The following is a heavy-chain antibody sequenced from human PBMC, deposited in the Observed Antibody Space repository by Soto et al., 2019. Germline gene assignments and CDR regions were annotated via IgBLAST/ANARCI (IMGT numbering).Heavy chain of an antibody. CDR2: ILYDGGDK. D-gene: IGHD3-10*01. J-gene: IGHJ6*02. Sequence: QVQLVESGGGVVQPGRSLRLSCAASGFTFSNYGMHWVRQAPGKGLEWVAFILYDGGDKYFADSVKGRFTISRDNSKNPLDLQMNSLRAEDTAVYYCAKDRIVMIRGVMNYYGMDVWGQGTTVTVSS. CDR3: AKDRIVMIRGVMNYYGMDV. V-gene: IGHV3-30*18. CDR1: GFTFSNYG.